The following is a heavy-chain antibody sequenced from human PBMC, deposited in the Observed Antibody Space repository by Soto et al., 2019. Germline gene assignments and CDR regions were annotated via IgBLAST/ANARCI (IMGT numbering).Heavy chain of an antibody. CDR3: ARGGGVGVAGSAAFDM. Sequence: QLHLVQSGAVVKKPGASVTVSCSASGYPVTAYYMHWVRQAPGRGLEWMGGINPATGAAKYTQTCQGRVTMTRDTSTSTVFMELSGLTSEDTALFYCARGGGVGVAGSAAFDMWGQGTLVTVSS. J-gene: IGHJ3*02. CDR2: INPATGAA. CDR1: GYPVTAYY. D-gene: IGHD3-3*01. V-gene: IGHV1-2*02.